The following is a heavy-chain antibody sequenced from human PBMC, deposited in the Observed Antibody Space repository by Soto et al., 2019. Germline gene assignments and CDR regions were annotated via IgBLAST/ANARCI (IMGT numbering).Heavy chain of an antibody. V-gene: IGHV1-46*01. Sequence: ASVKVSCKASGYTFTSYSMNWVRQAPGQGLEWMGIINPNSGNTNYAQNFQGRVTMTTDTSTSIVYMEMSSLKSEDTAVYYCARVHNFGLMVYPMDVWGQGTLVTVSS. CDR3: ARVHNFGLMVYPMDV. CDR1: GYTFTSYS. D-gene: IGHD2-8*01. J-gene: IGHJ6*02. CDR2: INPNSGNT.